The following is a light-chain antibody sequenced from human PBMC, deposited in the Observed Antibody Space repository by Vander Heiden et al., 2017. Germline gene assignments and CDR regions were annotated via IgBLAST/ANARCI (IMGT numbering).Light chain of an antibody. CDR1: QSVSGRY. CDR2: GAS. Sequence: VLTSSPRTLSWSPGESATLSGRASQSVSGRYLAWYQQKPGQAPRLLIYGASSTATTIPDRFSGSGSGTDFTLTISRLEPEDFAVYYCQQYGSAPCTFGPGTKVDIK. V-gene: IGKV3-20*01. J-gene: IGKJ3*01. CDR3: QQYGSAPCT.